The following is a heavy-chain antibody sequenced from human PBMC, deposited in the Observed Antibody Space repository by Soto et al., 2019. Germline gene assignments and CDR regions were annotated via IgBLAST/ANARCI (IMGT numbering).Heavy chain of an antibody. CDR2: ISSNGGST. D-gene: IGHD3-10*01. V-gene: IGHV3-64*01. Sequence: GGSLRLSCAASGFTFSSYAMHWVRQAPGKGLEYVSAISSNGGSTYYANSVKGRFTISRDNSKNTLYLQMGSLRAEDMAVYYCARVGSGSYTNYYYYMDVWGKGTTVTVSS. CDR3: ARVGSGSYTNYYYYMDV. CDR1: GFTFSSYA. J-gene: IGHJ6*03.